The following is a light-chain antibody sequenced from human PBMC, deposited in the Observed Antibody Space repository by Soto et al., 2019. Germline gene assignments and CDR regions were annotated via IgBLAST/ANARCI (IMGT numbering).Light chain of an antibody. CDR2: LNSDGSH. CDR1: SGRSSYA. J-gene: IGLJ3*02. V-gene: IGLV4-69*01. Sequence: QLVLTQSPSASASLGASVKLTCTLSSGRSSYAIAWHQQQPEKGPRYLMKLNSDGSHSKGDGIPDRFSGSSSRAERYLTISSLKYEDEADYYCQTWGTGIPWVFGGGTKLTVL. CDR3: QTWGTGIPWV.